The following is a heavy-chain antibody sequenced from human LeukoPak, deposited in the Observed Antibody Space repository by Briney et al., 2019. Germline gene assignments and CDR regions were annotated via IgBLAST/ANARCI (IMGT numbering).Heavy chain of an antibody. J-gene: IGHJ4*02. CDR1: GFTFKNYE. D-gene: IGHD6-19*01. Sequence: GGSLRLSCAASGFTFKNYEMNWVRQAPGKGLGWVSYISSSGSPIYYADSVKGRFTISRDNAKNSLYLQMNSLRAEDTAVYYCARGPSVGSGWSPDYWGQGTLVTVSS. CDR2: ISSSGSPI. V-gene: IGHV3-48*03. CDR3: ARGPSVGSGWSPDY.